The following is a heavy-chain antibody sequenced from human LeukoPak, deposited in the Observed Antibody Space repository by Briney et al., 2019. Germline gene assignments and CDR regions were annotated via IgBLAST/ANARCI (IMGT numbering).Heavy chain of an antibody. D-gene: IGHD4-17*01. CDR1: GFTFSSYA. Sequence: GRSLRLSCAASGFTFSSYAMSWVRQAPGKGLEWVSAISGSGGSTYYADSVKGRFTISRDNSKNTLYLQMNSLRAEDTAVYYCAKVGYYGDYGDYWGQGTLVTVSS. CDR2: ISGSGGST. V-gene: IGHV3-23*01. CDR3: AKVGYYGDYGDY. J-gene: IGHJ4*02.